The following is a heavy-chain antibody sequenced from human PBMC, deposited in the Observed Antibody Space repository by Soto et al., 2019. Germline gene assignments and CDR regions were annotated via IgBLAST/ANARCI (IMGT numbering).Heavy chain of an antibody. Sequence: QVQLQESGPGLVKPSETLSLTCTVSGASSSRDYWSWIRQSGGRGLEWLGRIHDSGTTNYNPSLKSRLTLSVDTSKKQFFLEMRSVTVADTAVYFCARDVRSYYASGGQGILVTVSS. D-gene: IGHD3-10*02. J-gene: IGHJ4*02. CDR3: ARDVRSYYAS. V-gene: IGHV4-4*07. CDR1: GASSSRDY. CDR2: IHDSGTT.